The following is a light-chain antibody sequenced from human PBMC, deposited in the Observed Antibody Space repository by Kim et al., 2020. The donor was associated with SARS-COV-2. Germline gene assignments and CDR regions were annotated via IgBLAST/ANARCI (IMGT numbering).Light chain of an antibody. J-gene: IGKJ2*01. CDR3: QQYGSSPL. CDR2: GAS. Sequence: SLSAGETATRSCGTRQGISSNYLAWYQQKRGQAPRLIIYGASSRATGIPDRFSGSGSGTDFTLTISRLEPGDFAVYYCQQYGSSPLFGQGTKLEI. CDR1: QGISSNY. V-gene: IGKV3-20*01.